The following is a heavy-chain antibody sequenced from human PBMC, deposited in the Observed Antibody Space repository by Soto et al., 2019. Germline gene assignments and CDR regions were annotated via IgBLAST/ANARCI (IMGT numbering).Heavy chain of an antibody. CDR3: ARAPVAGTYNWFDP. D-gene: IGHD6-19*01. CDR1: GYTFTSYA. CDR2: INAGNGNT. V-gene: IGHV1-3*01. Sequence: ASVKVSCKASGYTFTSYAMHWVRQAPGQRLEWMGWINAGNGNTKYSQKFQGRVTITRDTSASTAYMELSSLRSEDTAVYYCARAPVAGTYNWFDPWGQGTLVTVSS. J-gene: IGHJ5*02.